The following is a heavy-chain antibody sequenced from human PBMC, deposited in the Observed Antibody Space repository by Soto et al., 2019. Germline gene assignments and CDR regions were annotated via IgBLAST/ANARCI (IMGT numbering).Heavy chain of an antibody. CDR1: GFNFNSYT. CDR2: ISSSGYI. J-gene: IGHJ6*02. D-gene: IGHD2-15*01. V-gene: IGHV3-21*01. CDR3: ARDCSGGSCYPGMDV. Sequence: GGSLRLSCAASGFNFNSYTINWVCQAPGKRLEWLSSISSSGYIFSTDSVRGRFTISRDNAKNSVYLQINSLRAEDTAVYFCARDCSGGSCYPGMDVWGQGTTVTVSS.